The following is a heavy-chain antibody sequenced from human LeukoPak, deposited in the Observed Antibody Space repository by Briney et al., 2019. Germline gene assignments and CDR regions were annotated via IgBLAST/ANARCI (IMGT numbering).Heavy chain of an antibody. D-gene: IGHD1-26*01. Sequence: GGSLSLSCGASGFSVSSDYMSWVRQPPGKGLEWVSAISGSGGSTYYADSVKGRFTISRDNSKNTLYLQMNSLRAEDTAVYYCAKNSGPFDYWGQGTLVTVSS. V-gene: IGHV3-23*01. J-gene: IGHJ4*02. CDR3: AKNSGPFDY. CDR1: GFSVSSDY. CDR2: ISGSGGST.